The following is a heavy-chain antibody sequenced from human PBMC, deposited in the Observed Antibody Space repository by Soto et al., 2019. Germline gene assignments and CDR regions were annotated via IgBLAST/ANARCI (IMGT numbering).Heavy chain of an antibody. D-gene: IGHD3-10*01. V-gene: IGHV4-34*01. CDR1: GGSFSGYY. CDR2: INHSGGT. Sequence: SETLSLTCAVYGGSFSGYYWSWIRQPPGKGLEWIGEINHSGGTNYNPSLKSRVTISVDTSKNQFSLKLSSVTAADTAVYYCARGTMVRGVIGYYYYGMDVWGQGTTVTVSS. CDR3: ARGTMVRGVIGYYYYGMDV. J-gene: IGHJ6*02.